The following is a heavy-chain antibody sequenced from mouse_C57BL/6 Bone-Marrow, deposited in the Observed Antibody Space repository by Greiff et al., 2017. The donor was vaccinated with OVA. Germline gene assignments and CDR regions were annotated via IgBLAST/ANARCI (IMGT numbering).Heavy chain of an antibody. CDR3: ARGYSNPAWFAY. CDR1: GYTFTSYG. Sequence: VMLVESGAELARPGASVKLSCKASGYTFTSYGISWVKQRTGQGLEWIGEIYPRSGNTYYNEKFKGKATLTADKSSSTAYMELRSLTSEDSAVYFCARGYSNPAWFAYWGQGTLVTVSA. J-gene: IGHJ3*01. CDR2: IYPRSGNT. V-gene: IGHV1-81*01. D-gene: IGHD2-5*01.